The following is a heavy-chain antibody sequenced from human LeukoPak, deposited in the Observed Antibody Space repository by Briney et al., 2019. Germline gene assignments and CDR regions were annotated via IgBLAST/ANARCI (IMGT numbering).Heavy chain of an antibody. J-gene: IGHJ3*02. CDR2: ISWNSDSI. CDR1: GFKFDEYD. CDR3: AKIGDWTIFGVVMGAFDI. D-gene: IGHD3-3*01. V-gene: IGHV3-9*01. Sequence: PGGSLRLSCAGSGFKFDEYDMHWVRQAPGKGLEWVSSISWNSDSIGYTDSVEGRFTISRDNSKNTLYLQMNSLRAEDTAVYYCAKIGDWTIFGVVMGAFDIWGQGTMVTVSS.